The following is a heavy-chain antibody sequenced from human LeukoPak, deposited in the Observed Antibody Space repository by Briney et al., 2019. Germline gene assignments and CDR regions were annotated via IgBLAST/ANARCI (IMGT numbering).Heavy chain of an antibody. Sequence: GASVKVSCKASGYTFTSYGISWVRQAPGQGLEWMGWISAYNGNTNYAQKLQGRVTMTTDTSTSTAYMELRSLRSDDTAVYYCARDRYDSSGYYQNDAFDTWGQGTMVTVSS. CDR2: ISAYNGNT. J-gene: IGHJ3*02. V-gene: IGHV1-18*01. D-gene: IGHD3-22*01. CDR3: ARDRYDSSGYYQNDAFDT. CDR1: GYTFTSYG.